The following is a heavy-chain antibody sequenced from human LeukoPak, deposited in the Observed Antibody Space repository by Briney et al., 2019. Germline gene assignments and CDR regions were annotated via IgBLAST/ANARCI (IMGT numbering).Heavy chain of an antibody. CDR2: IKQDGSEK. J-gene: IGHJ4*02. CDR3: TREGILAGVDY. Sequence: GGSLRLSCAASGFTFSSYWMSWVRQAPGKGLEWVANIKQDGSEKYYVDSVKGRFTISRDNAKNSLYLQMDSLRAEDTAVYYCTREGILAGVDYWGQGTLVTVSS. CDR1: GFTFSSYW. V-gene: IGHV3-7*01. D-gene: IGHD6-13*01.